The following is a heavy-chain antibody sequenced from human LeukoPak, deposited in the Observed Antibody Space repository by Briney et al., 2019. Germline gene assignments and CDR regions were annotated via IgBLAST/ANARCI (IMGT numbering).Heavy chain of an antibody. D-gene: IGHD6-13*01. CDR1: GFTFSSYA. V-gene: IGHV3-21*01. CDR2: ISSSSSYI. CDR3: ARAIAAAGSY. Sequence: GGSLRLSCAASGFTFSSYAMSWVRQAPRKGLEWVSSISSSSSYIYYADSVKGRFTISRDNAKNSLYLQMNSLRAEDTAVYYCARAIAAAGSYWGQGTLVTVSS. J-gene: IGHJ4*02.